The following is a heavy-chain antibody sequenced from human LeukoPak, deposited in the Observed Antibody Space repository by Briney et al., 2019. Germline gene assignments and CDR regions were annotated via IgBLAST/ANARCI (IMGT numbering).Heavy chain of an antibody. V-gene: IGHV3-30*18. CDR2: ISYDGSNK. Sequence: PGGSLRLSCAASGFTFSSYGMHWARQAPGKGLEWVAVISYDGSNKYYADSVKGRFTISRDNSKNTLYLQMYSLRAEDTAVYYCAKVTLSGWYDDYWGQGTLVTVSS. J-gene: IGHJ4*02. D-gene: IGHD6-19*01. CDR1: GFTFSSYG. CDR3: AKVTLSGWYDDY.